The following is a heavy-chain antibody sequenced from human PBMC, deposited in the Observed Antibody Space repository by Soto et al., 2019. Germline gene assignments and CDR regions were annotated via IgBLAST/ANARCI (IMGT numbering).Heavy chain of an antibody. CDR2: IVPIYRTA. J-gene: IGHJ4*02. CDR3: ARDSGAKLSSS. CDR1: GGTFSSYR. D-gene: IGHD6-13*01. Sequence: ASVKVSCKASGGTFSSYRFNWVRQARGQGLEWLGGIVPIYRTADYAQKFQGRVTITADESTRTVYMELSSLKSQDTALYYCARDSGAKLSSSWGQGTLVTVS. V-gene: IGHV1-69*13.